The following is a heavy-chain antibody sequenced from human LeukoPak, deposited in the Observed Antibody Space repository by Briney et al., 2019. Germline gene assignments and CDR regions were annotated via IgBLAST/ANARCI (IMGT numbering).Heavy chain of an antibody. J-gene: IGHJ6*03. CDR1: GFSFSSYG. CDR3: AKDRKLFGNYYYYNMDV. Sequence: PGGSLRLSCVASGFSFSSYGMHWVHQAPGKGLEWVSAISGSGGSTYYADSVKGRFTISRDNSKNTLYLQMNSLRAEDTAVYYCAKDRKLFGNYYYYNMDVWGKGTTVTISS. V-gene: IGHV3-23*01. D-gene: IGHD3-10*01. CDR2: ISGSGGST.